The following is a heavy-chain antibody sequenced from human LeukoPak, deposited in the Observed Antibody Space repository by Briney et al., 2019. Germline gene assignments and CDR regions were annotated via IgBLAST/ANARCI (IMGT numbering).Heavy chain of an antibody. CDR1: EFSVGSNY. D-gene: IGHD4-17*01. CDR3: AKDRLLGYGDYPFDAFDI. V-gene: IGHV3-53*01. Sequence: GGSLRLSCAASEFSVGSNYMTWVRQAPGKGLEWVSLIYSGGSTYYADSVKGRFTISRDNSKNTLYLQMNSLRAEDTAVYYCAKDRLLGYGDYPFDAFDIWGQGTMVTVSS. J-gene: IGHJ3*02. CDR2: IYSGGST.